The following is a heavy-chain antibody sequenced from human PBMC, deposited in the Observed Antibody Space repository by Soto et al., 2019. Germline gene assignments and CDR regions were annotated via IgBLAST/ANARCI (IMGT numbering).Heavy chain of an antibody. V-gene: IGHV3-74*01. CDR2: INSDGSST. Sequence: VQLVESGGGLVQPGGSLRLSCAASGFTFSSYWMHWVRQAPGKGLVWVSRINSDGSSTSYADSVKGRFTISRDNAKNTLYLQMNSLRAEDTAVYYCARGGLVPAAPMVYYYYYYMDVWGKGTTVTVSS. CDR3: ARGGLVPAAPMVYYYYYYMDV. D-gene: IGHD2-2*01. CDR1: GFTFSSYW. J-gene: IGHJ6*03.